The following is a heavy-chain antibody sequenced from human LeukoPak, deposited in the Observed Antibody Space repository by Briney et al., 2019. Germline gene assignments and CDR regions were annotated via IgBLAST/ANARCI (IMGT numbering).Heavy chain of an antibody. D-gene: IGHD2-2*02. CDR3: TTDGRYCSSTSCYTNDS. J-gene: IGHJ4*02. CDR1: GFTFSNAW. Sequence: GGSLRLSWAASGFTFSNAWMSWVRQAPGKGLEGVGRIKSKTDGGTTDYVAPVKGRFTISRDDSKNTLYLQMNSLKTEDTAVYYCTTDGRYCSSTSCYTNDSWGQGTLVTVSS. V-gene: IGHV3-15*01. CDR2: IKSKTDGGTT.